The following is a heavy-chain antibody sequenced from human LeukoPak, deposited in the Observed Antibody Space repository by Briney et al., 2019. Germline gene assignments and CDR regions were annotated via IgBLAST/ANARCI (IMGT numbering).Heavy chain of an antibody. CDR3: ARDMVRGVKDAFDS. CDR2: ITSGGGSL. D-gene: IGHD3-10*01. V-gene: IGHV3-48*03. CDR1: GFTFSQYE. J-gene: IGHJ5*01. Sequence: GSLRLSCTASGFTFSQYEMNWVRPAPGKGLEWVANITSGGGSLHYADSVQGRFTISRDNAKNSLFLQMNSLRAEDTAVYYCARDMVRGVKDAFDSWGQGTLVTVSS.